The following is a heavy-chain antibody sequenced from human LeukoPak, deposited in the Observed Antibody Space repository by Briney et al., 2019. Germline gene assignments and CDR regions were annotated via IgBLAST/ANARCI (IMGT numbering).Heavy chain of an antibody. CDR2: ISSSSSYI. CDR3: ARVGAYSSGWPGGSAYYFDS. V-gene: IGHV3-21*01. CDR1: GFTFSSYS. J-gene: IGHJ4*02. D-gene: IGHD6-19*01. Sequence: GGSLRLSCAASGFTFSSYSMNWVRRAPGKGLEWVSSISSSSSYIYYADSVKGRFTISRDNAKNSLYLQMNSLRAEDTAVYYCARVGAYSSGWPGGSAYYFDSWGQGTLVTVSS.